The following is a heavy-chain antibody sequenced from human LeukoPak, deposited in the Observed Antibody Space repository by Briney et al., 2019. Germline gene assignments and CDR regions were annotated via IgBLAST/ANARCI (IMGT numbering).Heavy chain of an antibody. D-gene: IGHD1-1*01. CDR3: AGRGKEATAYDH. Sequence: GESLRLSCAASGFTVSSSHMRWVRLAPGKGLEWVSLLHSDGTTYYAESVKGRFTISTDNSMNTLYLQMTSLRVEDTAVYYCAGRGKEATAYDHWGQGTLVTFSS. J-gene: IGHJ4*02. CDR2: LHSDGTT. CDR1: GFTVSSSH. V-gene: IGHV3-66*01.